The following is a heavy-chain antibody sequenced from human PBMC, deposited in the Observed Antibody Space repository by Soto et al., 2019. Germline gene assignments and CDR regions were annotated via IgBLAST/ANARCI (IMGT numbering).Heavy chain of an antibody. Sequence: QVQVQQWGAGLLKFSETLSLTCAVNGGSFSGWHWNWIRQPPGKGLEWIGEASHTGGTNYNPSLESRVTISVERSRNQLSLKLTSVSAADTAVYDCARSRNLDVWCPGTKVIVSS. V-gene: IGHV4-34*01. D-gene: IGHD1-1*01. J-gene: IGHJ6*02. CDR1: GGSFSGWH. CDR3: ARSRNLDV. CDR2: ASHTGGT.